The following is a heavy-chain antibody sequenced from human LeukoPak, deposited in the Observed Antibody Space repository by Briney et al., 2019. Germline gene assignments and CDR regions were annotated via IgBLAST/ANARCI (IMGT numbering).Heavy chain of an antibody. J-gene: IGHJ4*02. CDR1: GYTFTSYG. CDR3: VRDYYDSSGNDQFDY. CDR2: ISAYNGNT. V-gene: IGHV1-18*01. D-gene: IGHD3-22*01. Sequence: ASVKVSCKASGYTFTSYGISWVRQAPGQGLEWMGWISAYNGNTNYAQKLQGRVTMTTDTSTSTAYMELRSLRSDDTAVYYCVRDYYDSSGNDQFDYWGQGTLVTVSS.